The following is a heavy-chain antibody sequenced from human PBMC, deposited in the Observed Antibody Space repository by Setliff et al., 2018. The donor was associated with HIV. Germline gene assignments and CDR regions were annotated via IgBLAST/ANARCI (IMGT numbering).Heavy chain of an antibody. V-gene: IGHV4-30-4*08. CDR1: GGSISSGDYY. CDR2: IHYSGST. D-gene: IGHD3-22*01. Sequence: SETLSLTCTVSGGSISSGDYYWSWIRQPPGKGLEWIGYIHYSGSTYYDPSLKSRVAISLDTSKNQFSLKLSSVTAAATAVYSCARCPNYFDSSGYSYYFDYWGQGTLVTVSS. CDR3: ARCPNYFDSSGYSYYFDY. J-gene: IGHJ4*02.